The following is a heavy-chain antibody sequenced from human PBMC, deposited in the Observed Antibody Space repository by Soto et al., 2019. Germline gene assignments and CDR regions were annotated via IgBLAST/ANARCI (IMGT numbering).Heavy chain of an antibody. V-gene: IGHV4-30-2*01. CDR2: VYHSGAT. CDR1: GGSISTSDYT. Sequence: QLQLQESGSGLIKPSQTLSLTCAVSGGSISTSDYTWSWIRQPPGRGLEWIGSVYHSGATHYMPSLKNRLPMSLDKAKNQFSLDLTSVTAADTAVYYCVRERTIFGVAPGGGVDVWGQGTTVTVSS. J-gene: IGHJ6*02. D-gene: IGHD3-3*01. CDR3: VRERTIFGVAPGGGVDV.